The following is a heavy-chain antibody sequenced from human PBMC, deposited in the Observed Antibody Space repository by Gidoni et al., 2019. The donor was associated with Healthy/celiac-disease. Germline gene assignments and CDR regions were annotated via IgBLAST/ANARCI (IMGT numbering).Heavy chain of an antibody. Sequence: EVQLVESGGGLVQPGGSLRLSCAASGFTFSSYSMNWVRQAPGKGLEWVSYISSSSSTIYYADSVKGRFTISRDNAKNSLYLQMNSLRDEDTAVYYCARVVSSGWKKDAFDIWGQGTMVTVSS. V-gene: IGHV3-48*02. CDR3: ARVVSSGWKKDAFDI. CDR1: GFTFSSYS. CDR2: ISSSSSTI. J-gene: IGHJ3*02. D-gene: IGHD6-19*01.